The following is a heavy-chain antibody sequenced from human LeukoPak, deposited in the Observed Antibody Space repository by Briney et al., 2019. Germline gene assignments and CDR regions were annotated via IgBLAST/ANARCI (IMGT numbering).Heavy chain of an antibody. CDR2: ISYDGSNK. V-gene: IGHV3-30*18. J-gene: IGHJ6*02. CDR1: GFTFSSYG. CDR3: AKESPGDGYNFEDTYGMDV. Sequence: PGGSLRLSCAASGFTFSSYGMHWVRQAPGKGLEWVAVISYDGSNKYYADSVKGRFTISRDNSKNTLYLQMNSLRAEDTAVYYCAKESPGDGYNFEDTYGMDVWGQGTTVTVSS. D-gene: IGHD5-12*01.